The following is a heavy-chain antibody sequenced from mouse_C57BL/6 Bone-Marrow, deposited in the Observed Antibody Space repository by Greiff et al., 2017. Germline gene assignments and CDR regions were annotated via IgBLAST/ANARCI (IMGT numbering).Heavy chain of an antibody. CDR1: GYTFTDYN. V-gene: IGHV1-18*01. CDR2: INPNNGGT. Sequence: EVKLQESGPELVKPGASVKIPCKASGYTFTDYNMDWVKQSHGKSLEWIGDINPNNGGTIYNQKFKGKATLTVDKSSSTAYMELRSLTSEDTAVYYCARGVNGLFAYWGQGTLVTVSA. D-gene: IGHD1-1*01. CDR3: ARGVNGLFAY. J-gene: IGHJ3*01.